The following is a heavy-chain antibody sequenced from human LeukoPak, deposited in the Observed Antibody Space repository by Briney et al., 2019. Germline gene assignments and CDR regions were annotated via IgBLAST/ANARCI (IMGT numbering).Heavy chain of an antibody. V-gene: IGHV1-2*02. J-gene: IGHJ4*02. Sequence: ASVKVSCKASGYTFIGYYMHWVRQAPGQGLEWMGWINPSGGGTNYAQKFQGRVTMTRDTSISTAYMELSRLISDDTAVYYCARDYDSSGYQPPDYWGQGTLVTVSS. CDR1: GYTFIGYY. D-gene: IGHD3-22*01. CDR3: ARDYDSSGYQPPDY. CDR2: INPSGGGT.